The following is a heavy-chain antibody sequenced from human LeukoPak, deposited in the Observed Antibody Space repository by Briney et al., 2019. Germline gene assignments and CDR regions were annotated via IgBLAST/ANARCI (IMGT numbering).Heavy chain of an antibody. Sequence: GGSLRLSCAASGFTFSSYAMSWVRQAPGKGLEVGSAISGSGGSTYYADSVKGRFTISRDNSKNTLYLQMNSLRAEDTAVYYCAKDGSSSWYGFNWFDPWGQGTLVTVSS. CDR3: AKDGSSSWYGFNWFDP. D-gene: IGHD6-13*01. J-gene: IGHJ5*02. V-gene: IGHV3-23*01. CDR2: ISGSGGST. CDR1: GFTFSSYA.